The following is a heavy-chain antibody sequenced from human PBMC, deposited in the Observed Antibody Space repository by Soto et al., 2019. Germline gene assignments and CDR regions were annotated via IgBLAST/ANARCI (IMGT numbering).Heavy chain of an antibody. Sequence: EVQLVESGGGLVQPGGSLRLSCAASGFTLSGRSMHWVRQAPGKGLVWVSGIDNAGTDSTYAASVKGLFTSSRDNAKTMLYLQMNSLRVEDTAVYYCARGWFGPDVWGKGTTVTVSS. CDR2: IDNAGTDS. CDR1: GFTLSGRS. D-gene: IGHD3-10*01. V-gene: IGHV3-74*01. J-gene: IGHJ6*04. CDR3: ARGWFGPDV.